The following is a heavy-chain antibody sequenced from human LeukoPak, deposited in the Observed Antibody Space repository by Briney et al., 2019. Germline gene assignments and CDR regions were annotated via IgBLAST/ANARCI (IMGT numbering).Heavy chain of an antibody. Sequence: GGSLRLSCAASGFTFSDYYMSWIRQAPGKGLEWVSYISSSSSYTNYADSVKGRFTISRDNAKNSLYLQMNSLRAEDTAVYYCARYVWNGSGSYYFGYWGQGTLVTVSS. CDR2: ISSSSSYT. J-gene: IGHJ4*02. CDR3: ARYVWNGSGSYYFGY. D-gene: IGHD3-10*01. CDR1: GFTFSDYY. V-gene: IGHV3-11*06.